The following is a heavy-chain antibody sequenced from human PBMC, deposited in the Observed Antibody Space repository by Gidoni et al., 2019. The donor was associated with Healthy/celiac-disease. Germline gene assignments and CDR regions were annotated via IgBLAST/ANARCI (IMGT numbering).Heavy chain of an antibody. CDR1: GFTFRSYS. D-gene: IGHD2-15*01. CDR3: ARAKLGYCSGGSCYSLAFDI. CDR2: ISSSSSTI. J-gene: IGHJ3*02. V-gene: IGHV3-48*02. Sequence: EVQLVESGGGLVQPGGSLRLSCAASGFTFRSYSMNWVRQAPGKGLEWVSYISSSSSTIYYADSVKGRFTISRDNAKNSLYLQMNSLRDEDTAVYYCARAKLGYCSGGSCYSLAFDIWGQGTMVTVSS.